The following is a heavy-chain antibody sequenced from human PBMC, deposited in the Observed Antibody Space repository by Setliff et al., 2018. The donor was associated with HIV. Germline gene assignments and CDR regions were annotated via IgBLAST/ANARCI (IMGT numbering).Heavy chain of an antibody. CDR3: ARGLPATNGVWIDY. CDR2: VYLSGGT. Sequence: SETLSLTCTVSSDSIRAYFWTWVRQPAGKGLEWIGHVYLSGGTNSNPSLKSRVTMSFDTSKNQFSLNLNSVTTADTAVYYCARGLPATNGVWIDYWGQGTLVTVSS. D-gene: IGHD2-8*01. V-gene: IGHV4-4*07. CDR1: SDSIRAYF. J-gene: IGHJ4*02.